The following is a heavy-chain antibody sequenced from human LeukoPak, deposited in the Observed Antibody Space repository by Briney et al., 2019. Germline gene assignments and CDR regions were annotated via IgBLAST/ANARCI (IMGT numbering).Heavy chain of an antibody. D-gene: IGHD3-10*01. Sequence: ASVKVSCKASGGTFSSYAISWVRQAPGQGLEWMGRIIPILGIANYAQKFQGRVTITADKSTSTAYMELSSLRSEDTAVYYCSGSGSQSYYYYYYGMDVWGQGTTVTVSS. V-gene: IGHV1-69*04. J-gene: IGHJ6*02. CDR3: SGSGSQSYYYYYYGMDV. CDR1: GGTFSSYA. CDR2: IIPILGIA.